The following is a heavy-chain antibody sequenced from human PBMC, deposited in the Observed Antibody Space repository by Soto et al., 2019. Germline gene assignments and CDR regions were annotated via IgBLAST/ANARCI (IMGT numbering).Heavy chain of an antibody. Sequence: SETLSLTCSVSGGSVSSDSYYWSWIRQPPGKGLEWIGYLFYSGSTNHNPSLKSRVTISVDTSRNQFSLKLSSVTAADTAVYYCARERSSSWYYFDYWGQGTLVTVSS. J-gene: IGHJ4*02. CDR1: GGSVSSDSYY. CDR3: ARERSSSWYYFDY. V-gene: IGHV4-61*01. CDR2: LFYSGST. D-gene: IGHD6-13*01.